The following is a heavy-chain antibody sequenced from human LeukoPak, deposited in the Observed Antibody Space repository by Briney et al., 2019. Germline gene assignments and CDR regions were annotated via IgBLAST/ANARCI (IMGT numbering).Heavy chain of an antibody. CDR3: AKDHIVTTATTDYYYGMDV. Sequence: GGSLRLSCAASGFTFSSYAMHWVRQAPGKGLEWVAVISYDGSNKYYADSVKGRFTISRDNSKNTLYLQMNSLRAEDTAVYYCAKDHIVTTATTDYYYGMDVWGQGTTVTVSS. CDR1: GFTFSSYA. J-gene: IGHJ6*02. D-gene: IGHD4-17*01. CDR2: ISYDGSNK. V-gene: IGHV3-30*04.